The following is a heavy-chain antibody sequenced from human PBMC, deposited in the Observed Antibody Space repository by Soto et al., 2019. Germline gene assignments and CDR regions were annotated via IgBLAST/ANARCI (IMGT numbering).Heavy chain of an antibody. J-gene: IGHJ6*02. D-gene: IGHD2-15*01. CDR2: IFYSGST. CDR1: GGSISSSSYY. CDR3: ARHLTYCSAGSCYSDFPYYGMDV. Sequence: SETLSLTCTVSGGSISSSSYYWGWIRQPPGKGLEWIGSIFYSGSTYYNPSLKSRVTISVDTSKNQFSLKLSSVTATDTAVYYCARHLTYCSAGSCYSDFPYYGMDVWGQGTTVPSP. V-gene: IGHV4-39*01.